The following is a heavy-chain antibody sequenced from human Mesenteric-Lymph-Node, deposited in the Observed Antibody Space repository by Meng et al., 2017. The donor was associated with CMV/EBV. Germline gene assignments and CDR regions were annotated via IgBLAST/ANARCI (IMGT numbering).Heavy chain of an antibody. Sequence: ASVKVSCKASGYTFSGYYIHWVRQAPGQGLEWMGWINPNSGGTNYAQKFQGRVTMTRDTSISTAYMELSRLRSDDTAVYYCARDRYSSSWYYFDYWGQGTLVTVSS. CDR2: INPNSGGT. D-gene: IGHD6-13*01. CDR3: ARDRYSSSWYYFDY. CDR1: GYTFSGYY. J-gene: IGHJ4*02. V-gene: IGHV1-2*02.